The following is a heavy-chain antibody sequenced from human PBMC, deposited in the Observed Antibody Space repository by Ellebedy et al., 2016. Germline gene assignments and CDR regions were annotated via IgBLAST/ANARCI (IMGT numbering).Heavy chain of an antibody. D-gene: IGHD3-3*01. J-gene: IGHJ4*02. Sequence: GESLKISXAASGLNFNNAWMNWVRQAPGRGLEWVGRIRGKPNSGTTEYASPVRGRFTISRDDSKNTLYLQMSGLKTEDTAVYYCAQFSEWSPVYWGQGTLVTVSS. V-gene: IGHV3-15*07. CDR2: IRGKPNSGTT. CDR1: GLNFNNAW. CDR3: AQFSEWSPVY.